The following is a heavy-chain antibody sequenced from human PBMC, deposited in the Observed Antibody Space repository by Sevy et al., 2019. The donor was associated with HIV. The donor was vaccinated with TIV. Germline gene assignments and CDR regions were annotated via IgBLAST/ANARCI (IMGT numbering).Heavy chain of an antibody. CDR2: VHFDGTRI. CDR1: GFTISTYT. Sequence: GGSLRLSCAASGFTISTYTMHWVRQPPGKGLEWVAFVHFDGTRIYTEDSVKGRFTISRDNSKNTLYLQMNSLRAEDTAVYYCAKETDAFDIWGQGTTVTVSS. CDR3: AKETDAFDI. J-gene: IGHJ3*02. V-gene: IGHV3-30*02.